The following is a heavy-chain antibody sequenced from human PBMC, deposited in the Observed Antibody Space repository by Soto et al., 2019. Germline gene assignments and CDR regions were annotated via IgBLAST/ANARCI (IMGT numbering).Heavy chain of an antibody. CDR2: IWYDGSNK. J-gene: IGHJ4*02. CDR1: GFTFSSYG. D-gene: IGHD1-26*01. CDR3: ARGKSGCYQDDFDY. Sequence: QVQLVESGGGVVQPGRSLRLSCAASGFTFSSYGMHWVRQAPGKGLEWVAVIWYDGSNKYYADSVKGRFTISRDKSKNTRYLQMNSLRAEDTAVYYCARGKSGCYQDDFDYWGQGTLVTVSS. V-gene: IGHV3-33*01.